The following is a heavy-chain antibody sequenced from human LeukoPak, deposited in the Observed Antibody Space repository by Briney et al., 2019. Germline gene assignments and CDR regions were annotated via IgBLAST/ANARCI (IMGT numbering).Heavy chain of an antibody. V-gene: IGHV4-34*01. D-gene: IGHD6-13*01. Sequence: SETLSLTCAVYGGSFNGYSWSWIRQPPGKGLEWIGEINHSGGTNYNPSLKSRVTISVDTSKNQFSLKLSSVTAADTAVYYCARGQQQLSRWGQGTLVTVSS. J-gene: IGHJ4*02. CDR2: INHSGGT. CDR3: ARGQQQLSR. CDR1: GGSFNGYS.